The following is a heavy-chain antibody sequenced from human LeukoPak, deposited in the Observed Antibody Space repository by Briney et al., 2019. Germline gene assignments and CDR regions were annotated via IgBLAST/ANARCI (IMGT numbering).Heavy chain of an antibody. CDR1: GYTLTTYD. CDR2: MTPNNGNT. J-gene: IGHJ6*02. V-gene: IGHV1-8*01. D-gene: IGHD2-15*01. Sequence: ASVKVSCKASGYTLTTYDINWVRQATGQGLEWMGWMTPNNGNTGYAQKFQGRLTMTRNISISTVYMELSSLRSEDTAVYYCARERYCGGGSCYDGVDVWGQGTTVTVSS. CDR3: ARERYCGGGSCYDGVDV.